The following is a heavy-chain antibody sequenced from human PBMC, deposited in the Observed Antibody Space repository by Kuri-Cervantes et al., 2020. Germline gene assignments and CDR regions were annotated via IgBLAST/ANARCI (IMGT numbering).Heavy chain of an antibody. CDR3: ARDYNWNDVFSGGFDP. D-gene: IGHD1-1*01. CDR2: IIPIFGTA. J-gene: IGHJ5*02. Sequence: SVKVSCKASGGTFSSYAISWVRQAPGQGLEWMGGIIPIFGTATYAQKFQGRVTITADESTSTAYMELSSLRSEDTAVYYCARDYNWNDVFSGGFDPWGQGTLVTVSS. V-gene: IGHV1-69*13. CDR1: GGTFSSYA.